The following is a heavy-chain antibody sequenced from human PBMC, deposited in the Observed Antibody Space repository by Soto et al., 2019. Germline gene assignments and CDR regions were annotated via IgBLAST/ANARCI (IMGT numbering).Heavy chain of an antibody. CDR1: GGPISSCGYY. Sequence: PSETLSFTCTVSGGPISSCGYYWGWILHPPGKGLQWIGSLYYSGCTYYNPSLKSRVTISVDASKKQFSLKLNSVTAADTAVYYRARLRAYFPHGYATRWNDFLGYFQHWGQGTLVTVS. V-gene: IGHV4-39*01. CDR2: LYYSGCT. J-gene: IGHJ1*01. D-gene: IGHD1-1*01. CDR3: ARLRAYFPHGYATRWNDFLGYFQH.